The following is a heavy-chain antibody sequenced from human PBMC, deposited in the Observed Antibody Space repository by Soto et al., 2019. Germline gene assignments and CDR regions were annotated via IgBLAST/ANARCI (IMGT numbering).Heavy chain of an antibody. V-gene: IGHV4-31*03. CDR2: IYYSGST. J-gene: IGHJ6*02. D-gene: IGHD2-21*01. CDR3: AREVLDSLYGMDV. Sequence: QVQLQESGPGLVKPSQTLSLTCTVSGGSISSGGYYWSWIRQHPGKGLEWIGYIYYSGSTYYNPSLKSRVTISVDTSKNQCSLKLSSVTAADTAVYYCAREVLDSLYGMDVWGQGTTVTVSS. CDR1: GGSISSGGYY.